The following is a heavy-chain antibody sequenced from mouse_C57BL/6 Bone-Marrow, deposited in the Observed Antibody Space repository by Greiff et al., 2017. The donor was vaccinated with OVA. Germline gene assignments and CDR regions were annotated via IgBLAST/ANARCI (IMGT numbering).Heavy chain of an antibody. V-gene: IGHV14-4*01. Sequence: VQLKQSGAELVRPGASVKLSCTASGFNIKDDYMHWVKQRPEQGLEWIGWIDPENGDTEYASKFQGKATITADTSSNTAYLQLSSLTSEDTAVYYCTSYGSSYPPWFAYWGQGTLVTVSA. CDR1: GFNIKDDY. CDR2: IDPENGDT. J-gene: IGHJ3*01. CDR3: TSYGSSYPPWFAY. D-gene: IGHD1-1*01.